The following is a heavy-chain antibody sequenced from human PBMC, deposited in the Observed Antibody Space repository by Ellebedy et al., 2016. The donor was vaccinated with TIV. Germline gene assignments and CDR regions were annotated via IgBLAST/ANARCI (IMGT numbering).Heavy chain of an antibody. J-gene: IGHJ5*02. CDR1: GFDFSYYY. CDR3: ARGYGSGSDPWFDP. CDR2: ISNGGLTV. D-gene: IGHD3-10*01. V-gene: IGHV3-11*01. Sequence: GESLKISCAASGFDFSYYYMSWIRQAPGEGLEWISYISNGGLTVFYADSVKGRFTLSRDNAKNSLYLQMNSLRAEDTAIYYCARGYGSGSDPWFDPWGQGTLVTVSS.